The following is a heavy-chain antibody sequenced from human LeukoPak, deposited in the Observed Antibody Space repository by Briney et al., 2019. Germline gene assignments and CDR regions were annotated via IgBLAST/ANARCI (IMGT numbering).Heavy chain of an antibody. CDR1: GYTFTGYY. D-gene: IGHD3-22*01. Sequence: ASVKVSCKASGYTFTGYYMHWVRQAPGQGREWMGRINPHRGGTNYAQKFQGRVTMTRDTSISTAYMELSRLRSDDTAVYYCARDPHYYDSSRNDYWGQGTLVTVSS. CDR3: ARDPHYYDSSRNDY. J-gene: IGHJ4*02. CDR2: INPHRGGT. V-gene: IGHV1-2*06.